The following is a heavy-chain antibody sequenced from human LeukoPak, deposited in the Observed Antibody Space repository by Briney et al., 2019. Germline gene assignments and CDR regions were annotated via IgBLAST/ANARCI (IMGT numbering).Heavy chain of an antibody. CDR1: GGSISSSSYW. CDR3: AKWGGSSSYRFDP. CDR2: IYYSGRT. D-gene: IGHD6-6*01. Sequence: PSETLSLTCTVSGGSISSSSYWWGWIRQPPGKGLEWIGSIYYSGRTYYNPSLKSRVTISVDTTRNQFSLKLRSVTAADTAVYYCAKWGGSSSYRFDPWGQGTLVTVSS. V-gene: IGHV4-39*07. J-gene: IGHJ5*02.